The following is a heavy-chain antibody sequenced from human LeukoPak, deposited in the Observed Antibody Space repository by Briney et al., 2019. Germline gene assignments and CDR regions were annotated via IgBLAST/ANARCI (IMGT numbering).Heavy chain of an antibody. CDR1: GDSISSYY. D-gene: IGHD3-10*01. J-gene: IGHJ6*02. Sequence: RASETLSLTCTVSGDSISSYYWSWIRQPPGKGLEWVGHIYYSGSTNYNPSLKSRVTISIDMSKNQFSLNLTSVTAADTAVYYCARSSAVRDIRAYYYYYAMDVWGQGTTVTVSS. CDR2: IYYSGST. V-gene: IGHV4-59*08. CDR3: ARSSAVRDIRAYYYYYAMDV.